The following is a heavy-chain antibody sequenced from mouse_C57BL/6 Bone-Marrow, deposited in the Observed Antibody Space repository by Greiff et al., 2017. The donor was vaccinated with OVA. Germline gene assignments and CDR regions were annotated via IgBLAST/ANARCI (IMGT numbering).Heavy chain of an antibody. CDR3: ARSGLLRGFAY. V-gene: IGHV1-72*01. Sequence: QVRLQQSGAELVKPGASVKLSCKASGYTFTSYWMHWVKQRPGRGLEWIGRIDPNSGGTKYNEKFKSKATLTVDKPSSTASMHLSSLTSEYSAVYYCARSGLLRGFAYWGQGTLLTVSA. J-gene: IGHJ3*01. CDR2: IDPNSGGT. D-gene: IGHD1-1*01. CDR1: GYTFTSYW.